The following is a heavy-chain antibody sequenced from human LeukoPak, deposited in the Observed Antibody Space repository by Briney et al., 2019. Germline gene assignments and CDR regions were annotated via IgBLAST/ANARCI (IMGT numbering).Heavy chain of an antibody. CDR2: ISSSSSTI. CDR3: ASKNIAAADDY. V-gene: IGHV3-48*01. CDR1: GFTFSTYS. J-gene: IGHJ4*02. D-gene: IGHD6-13*01. Sequence: GGSLRLSCAASGFTFSTYSMNWVRQAPGKGLEWVSYISSSSSTIYYADSVKGRFTISRDNAKNSLYLQMNSLRAEDTAVYYCASKNIAAADDYWGQGTLVTVSS.